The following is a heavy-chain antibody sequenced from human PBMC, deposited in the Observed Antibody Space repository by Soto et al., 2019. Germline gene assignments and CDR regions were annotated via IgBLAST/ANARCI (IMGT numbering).Heavy chain of an antibody. CDR2: ISSSGTTI. D-gene: IGHD3-16*02. J-gene: IGHJ4*02. CDR3: RRGRYSIDY. V-gene: IGHV3-11*04. Sequence: QVQVVESGGGLVKPGGSLRLSCAASGFTFSDYYMSWIRQAPGKGLEWVSYISSSGTTIYYAESVKGRFTISRDNAKNSVYLQLNSLRDDDTVIFYCRRGRYSIDYRGQGTLVTVCS. CDR1: GFTFSDYY.